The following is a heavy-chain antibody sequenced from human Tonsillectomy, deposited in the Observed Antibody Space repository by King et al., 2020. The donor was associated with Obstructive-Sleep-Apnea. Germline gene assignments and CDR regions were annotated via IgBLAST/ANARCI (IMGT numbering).Heavy chain of an antibody. Sequence: QLQESGPGLVKPSETLSLTCTVSGYSISSGYYWGWIRQPPGKGLEWIGGIYHSGSTYYNPSLKSRVTISVDTSKNQFSLKRSSVTAADTAVYYCARDPSYCSSTSCYDSFDYWGQGTLVTVSS. CDR3: ARDPSYCSSTSCYDSFDY. CDR2: IYHSGST. V-gene: IGHV4-38-2*02. CDR1: GYSISSGYY. J-gene: IGHJ4*02. D-gene: IGHD2-2*01.